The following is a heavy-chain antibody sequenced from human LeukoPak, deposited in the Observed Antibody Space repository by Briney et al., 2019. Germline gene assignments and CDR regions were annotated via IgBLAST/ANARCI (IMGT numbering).Heavy chain of an antibody. Sequence: SETLSLTCAVYGGSFSGHYWSWIRQPPGKGLEWIGEINHSGSTNYNPSLKRRVTLSVDTSKNQFSLNLNSVTAADTAVYYCARGTRGGNYYGMDVWGQGTTVTVS. CDR2: INHSGST. CDR3: ARGTRGGNYYGMDV. D-gene: IGHD3-3*01. J-gene: IGHJ6*02. V-gene: IGHV4-34*01. CDR1: GGSFSGHY.